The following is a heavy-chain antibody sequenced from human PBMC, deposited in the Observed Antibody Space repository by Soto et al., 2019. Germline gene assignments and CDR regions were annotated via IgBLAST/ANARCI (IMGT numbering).Heavy chain of an antibody. V-gene: IGHV4-39*01. Sequence: QLQLQESGPGLVKPSETLSLTCTVSGGSISSRGYYWGWIRQPPGKGLEWIGTIYYSGSTYYNPSLKSRVTISVDTSKNQFSLKLSSVTAADMAVYYCATSNWFDPWGQGTLVTVSS. CDR1: GGSISSRGYY. J-gene: IGHJ5*02. CDR3: ATSNWFDP. CDR2: IYYSGST.